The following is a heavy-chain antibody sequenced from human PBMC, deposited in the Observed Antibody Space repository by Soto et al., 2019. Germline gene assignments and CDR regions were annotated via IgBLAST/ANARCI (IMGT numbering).Heavy chain of an antibody. CDR3: ARQTMVRGVIPTYDY. CDR1: GFTFSSYG. D-gene: IGHD3-10*01. J-gene: IGHJ4*02. V-gene: IGHV3-33*01. Sequence: ESGGGVVQPGRSLRLSCAASGFTFSSYGMHWVRQAPGKGLEWVAVIWYDGSNKYYADSVKGRFTISRDNSKNTLYLQMNSLRAEDTAVYYCARQTMVRGVIPTYDYWGQGTLVTVSS. CDR2: IWYDGSNK.